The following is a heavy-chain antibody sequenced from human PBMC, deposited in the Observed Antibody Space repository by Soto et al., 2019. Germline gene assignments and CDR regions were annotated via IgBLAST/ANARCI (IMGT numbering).Heavy chain of an antibody. CDR1: GFTFSSYW. CDR2: INSDGSST. Sequence: GGSLRLSCAASGFTFSSYWMHWVRQAPGKGLVWVSRINSDGSSTSYADSVKGRFTISRDNAKNTLYLQMNSLRAGDTAVYYCARDGSQFLIMTTLVSDYYYGMDVWGQGTTVTVSS. CDR3: ARDGSQFLIMTTLVSDYYYGMDV. V-gene: IGHV3-74*01. J-gene: IGHJ6*02. D-gene: IGHD4-17*01.